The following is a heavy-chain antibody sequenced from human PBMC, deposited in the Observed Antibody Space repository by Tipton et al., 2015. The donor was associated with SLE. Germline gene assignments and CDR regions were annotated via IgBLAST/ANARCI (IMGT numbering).Heavy chain of an antibody. D-gene: IGHD6-19*01. Sequence: QSGAEVKKPGASVKVSRKASGNTFTSYDINWVRQATGQGLEWMGWMNPNSGNTGYAQKFQGRVTMTRNTSISTAYMELSSLRSEDTAVYYCARVYRGLAPFDYWGQGTLVTVSS. CDR2: MNPNSGNT. V-gene: IGHV1-8*01. J-gene: IGHJ4*02. CDR1: GNTFTSYD. CDR3: ARVYRGLAPFDY.